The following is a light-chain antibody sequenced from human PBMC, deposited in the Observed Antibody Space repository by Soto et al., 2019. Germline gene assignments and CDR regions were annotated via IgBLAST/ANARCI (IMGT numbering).Light chain of an antibody. CDR3: QQSYSAPFT. V-gene: IGKV1-39*01. CDR2: AAS. J-gene: IGKJ3*01. Sequence: DLQMTQSPSSLSASVGDRVTITCRASQSITSYLNWYQQKPGKAPNLLIYAASNLQSGVPSRFSGSGSGTDFTLTISSLQLEDFATYYCQQSYSAPFTFGPGTKVDIK. CDR1: QSITSY.